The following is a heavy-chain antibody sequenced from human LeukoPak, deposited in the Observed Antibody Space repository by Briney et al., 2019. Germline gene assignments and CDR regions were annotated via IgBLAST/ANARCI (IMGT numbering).Heavy chain of an antibody. Sequence: SVKVSCKASGGTFSSYAISWVRQAPGQGLEWMGGIIPIFGTANYAQKLQGRVTMTTDTSTSTAYMELRSLRSDDTAVYYCARGGSPGYSGYGYYFDYWGQGTLVTVSS. J-gene: IGHJ4*02. D-gene: IGHD5-12*01. CDR1: GGTFSSYA. CDR2: IIPIFGTA. CDR3: ARGGSPGYSGYGYYFDY. V-gene: IGHV1-69*05.